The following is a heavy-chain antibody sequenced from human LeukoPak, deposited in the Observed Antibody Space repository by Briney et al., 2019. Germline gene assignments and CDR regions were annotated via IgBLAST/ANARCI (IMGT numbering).Heavy chain of an antibody. V-gene: IGHV3-23*01. CDR3: AKDARRTSGWYFFDY. CDR1: GFAFSNQA. CDR2: ISDSGGST. J-gene: IGHJ4*02. D-gene: IGHD6-19*01. Sequence: PGGSLRLSCGASGFAFSNQAMGWVRQASGKGLEWVSVISDSGGSTYYADSVKGRFTISRDNSKNTLFLQMNSLRAEDTAVYYCAKDARRTSGWYFFDYWGQGTLVTVSS.